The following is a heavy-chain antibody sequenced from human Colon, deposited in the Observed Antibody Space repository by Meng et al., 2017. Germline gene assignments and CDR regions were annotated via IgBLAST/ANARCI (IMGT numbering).Heavy chain of an antibody. CDR3: TTRADRDGTHFDY. D-gene: IGHD5-24*01. V-gene: IGHV1-2*02. CDR2: INPNSGVT. CDR1: GYTFTDYY. Sequence: ASVKVSCKASGYTFTDYYMHWVRQAPGQGLEWMGWINPNSGVTNSAQKFQGRVTMTRDTSISTAYMEMSSLRSDDTAVYYCTTRADRDGTHFDYWGQGTLVTVSS. J-gene: IGHJ4*02.